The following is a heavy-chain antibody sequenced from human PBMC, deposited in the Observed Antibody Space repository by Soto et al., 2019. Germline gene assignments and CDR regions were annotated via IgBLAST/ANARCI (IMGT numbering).Heavy chain of an antibody. J-gene: IGHJ4*02. CDR2: IWHSGRT. V-gene: IGHV4-4*02. Sequence: QVQLQESGPGLVKPSGTLSLTCAVSGDSISGSEWWSWVRQPPGKGLEWIGEIWHSGRTNYNPSLKSRVSMSVDESNNQFSLKLSSMTAADTAVYYCARLSTWSNFDYWGQGTLVTVSS. CDR1: GDSISGSEW. D-gene: IGHD6-13*01. CDR3: ARLSTWSNFDY.